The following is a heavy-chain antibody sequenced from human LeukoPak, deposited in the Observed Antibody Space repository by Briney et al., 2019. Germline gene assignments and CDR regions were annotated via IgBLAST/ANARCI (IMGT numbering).Heavy chain of an antibody. Sequence: PSETLSLTCAVYGGSFSGYYWSWIRQPPGKGLEWIGEINHSGSTNYNPSLKSRVTISVDTSKNQFSLKLSSVTAADTAVYYCARIWYYYDSSGYSWFDPWGQGTLVTVSS. D-gene: IGHD3-22*01. CDR2: INHSGST. CDR3: ARIWYYYDSSGYSWFDP. CDR1: GGSFSGYY. V-gene: IGHV4-34*01. J-gene: IGHJ5*02.